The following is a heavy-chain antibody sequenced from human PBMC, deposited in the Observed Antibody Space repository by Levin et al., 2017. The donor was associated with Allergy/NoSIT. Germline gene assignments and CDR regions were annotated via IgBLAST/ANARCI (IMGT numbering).Heavy chain of an antibody. J-gene: IGHJ4*02. V-gene: IGHV1-3*01. CDR2: ISAGNGNT. CDR1: GYTFTSYA. CDR3: AKARVTTSGSADY. D-gene: IGHD4-17*01. Sequence: GESLKISCKASGYTFTSYAMHWVRQAPGQRLEWMGWISAGNGNTKYSQKFQGRVSITRDTSANTAYMELSSLRSEDTAVYYCAKARVTTSGSADYWGQGTLVTVSS.